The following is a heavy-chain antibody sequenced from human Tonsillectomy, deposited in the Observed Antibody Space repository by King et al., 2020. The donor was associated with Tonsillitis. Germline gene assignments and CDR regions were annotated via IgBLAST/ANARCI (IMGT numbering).Heavy chain of an antibody. CDR2: IKQDGSEK. Sequence: VQLVESGGGLVQPGGSLRLSCAASGFTFSSYWMSWVRQAPGKGLEWVANIKQDGSEKYYVDSVKGRFTISRDKAKNSLYLQMNSRRAEDTAVYYFARDRGYCSSTICRSDYWGQGTLVTVSS. J-gene: IGHJ4*02. V-gene: IGHV3-7*01. D-gene: IGHD2-2*01. CDR1: GFTFSSYW. CDR3: ARDRGYCSSTICRSDY.